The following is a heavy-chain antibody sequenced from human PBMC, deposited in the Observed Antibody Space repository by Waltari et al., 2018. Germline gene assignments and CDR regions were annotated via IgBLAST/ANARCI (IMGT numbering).Heavy chain of an antibody. Sequence: EAQLLESGGGLVQPGGSLRLSCAASGFTFSSYAMSWVRQAPGKGLEWVSVIYSGGSSTYYADSVKGRFTISRDNSKNTLYLQMNSLRAEDTAVYYCAKPPNLYYYYMDVWGKGTTVTVSS. CDR2: IYSGGSST. J-gene: IGHJ6*03. V-gene: IGHV3-23*03. CDR1: GFTFSSYA. CDR3: AKPPNLYYYYMDV.